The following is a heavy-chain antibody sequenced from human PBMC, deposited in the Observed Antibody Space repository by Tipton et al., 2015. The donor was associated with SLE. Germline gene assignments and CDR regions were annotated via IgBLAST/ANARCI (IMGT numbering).Heavy chain of an antibody. J-gene: IGHJ6*03. CDR2: IFYGGST. D-gene: IGHD6-6*01. CDR3: ARATGEYSSSFYYYMDV. V-gene: IGHV4-31*03. Sequence: TLSLTCTVSGGSISSGGYYWSWIRQHPGKGLEWIGYIFYGGSTYYNPSLKSRVSMSVDTSKSQFSLKLTSVTAADTAVYYCARATGEYSSSFYYYMDVWGKETTVTVSS. CDR1: GGSISSGGYY.